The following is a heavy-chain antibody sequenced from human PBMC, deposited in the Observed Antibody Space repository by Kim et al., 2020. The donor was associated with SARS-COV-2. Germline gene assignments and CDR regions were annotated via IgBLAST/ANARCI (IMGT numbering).Heavy chain of an antibody. CDR1: GFTFSSYG. D-gene: IGHD2-2*01. Sequence: GGSLRLSCAASGFTFSSYGMHWVRQAPGKGLEWVAVIWYDGSNKYYADSVKGRFTISRDNSKNTLYLQMNSLRAEDTAVYYCARLGYCSSTSCYVGAFDIWGQGTMVTVSS. CDR3: ARLGYCSSTSCYVGAFDI. V-gene: IGHV3-33*08. J-gene: IGHJ3*02. CDR2: IWYDGSNK.